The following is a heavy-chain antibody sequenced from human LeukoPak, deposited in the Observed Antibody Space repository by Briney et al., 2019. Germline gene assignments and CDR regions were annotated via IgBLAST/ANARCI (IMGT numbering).Heavy chain of an antibody. D-gene: IGHD6-19*01. Sequence: GGSLKVSCKASGYSFTGYYMHWVRQAPGQGLEWMGWIKPNSAETNYAQKFQGKVTMTRDTSINTAYMELSRLRSDDTAVYYCARGIFSSGWYEAFDIWGQGSPVTVFS. CDR1: GYSFTGYY. V-gene: IGHV1-2*02. J-gene: IGHJ3*02. CDR3: ARGIFSSGWYEAFDI. CDR2: IKPNSAET.